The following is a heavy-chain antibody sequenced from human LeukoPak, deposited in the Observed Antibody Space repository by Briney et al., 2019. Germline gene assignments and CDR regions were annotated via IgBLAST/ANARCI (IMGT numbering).Heavy chain of an antibody. V-gene: IGHV3-7*04. J-gene: IGHJ4*02. D-gene: IGHD3-9*01. CDR1: GHSLNRHC. Sequence: GGPLRLSCALSGHSLNRHCMSWLRQAPEKGLEWVANIKQDGGEKYYVDSVKGRFTISRDNAKNSLYLQMNSLRAEDTAVYYCARDRLDYDILTGRYYYFDYWGQGTLVTVSS. CDR3: ARDRLDYDILTGRYYYFDY. CDR2: IKQDGGEK.